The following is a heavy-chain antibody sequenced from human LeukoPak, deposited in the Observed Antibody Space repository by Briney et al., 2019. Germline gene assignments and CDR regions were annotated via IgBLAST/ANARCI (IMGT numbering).Heavy chain of an antibody. CDR2: IYYSGTT. Sequence: SETLSLTCTVSGGSISSSSYSWGWIRQPPGKGLEWIGSIYYSGTTYYNPSLKSRVTISVDTSKIQFSLKLSSVAATDTAVYFCARLRFDFWSGYTHPYFDYWGRGTLVTVSS. CDR3: ARLRFDFWSGYTHPYFDY. D-gene: IGHD3-3*01. CDR1: GGSISSSSYS. V-gene: IGHV4-39*01. J-gene: IGHJ4*02.